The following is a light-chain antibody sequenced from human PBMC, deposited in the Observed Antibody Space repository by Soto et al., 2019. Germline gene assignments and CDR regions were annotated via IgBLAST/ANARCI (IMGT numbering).Light chain of an antibody. V-gene: IGLV1-44*01. J-gene: IGLJ2*01. CDR1: NSNIGSNT. CDR3: ATWDDSLNVLV. CDR2: KDN. Sequence: QSVLTQPPSASGTPGQRVTISCSGSNSNIGSNTVHWYQQLSGTSPKLLIYKDNQRPSGVPDRVSGSKSDTSASLAISGLQSEDEGEYYCATWDDSLNVLVFGGGTKVIVL.